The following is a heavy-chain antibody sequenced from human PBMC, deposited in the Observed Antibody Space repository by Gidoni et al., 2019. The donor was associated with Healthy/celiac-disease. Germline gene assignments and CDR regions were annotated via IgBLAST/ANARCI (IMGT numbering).Heavy chain of an antibody. Sequence: EVQLVESGGGLVQPGGSLRLSCADSGFPFSRYWMSWVRQAPGKGLEWVANIKQDGSEKYYVDSVKGRFTISRDNAKNSLYLQMNSLRAEDTAVYYCARDHYYDSSGYSYWGQGTLVTVSS. CDR1: GFPFSRYW. CDR2: IKQDGSEK. D-gene: IGHD3-22*01. CDR3: ARDHYYDSSGYSY. V-gene: IGHV3-7*01. J-gene: IGHJ4*02.